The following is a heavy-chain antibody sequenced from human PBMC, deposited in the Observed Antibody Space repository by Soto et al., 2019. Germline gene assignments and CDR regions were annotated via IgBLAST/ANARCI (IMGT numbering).Heavy chain of an antibody. CDR3: AGGEGKTARENP. CDR2: IIPIFGIA. J-gene: IGHJ6*02. Sequence: QVQLVQSGAEVKKPGSSVKVSCKASGGTLLSYTISWVRQAPGQGLEWMGGIIPIFGIANYAQKFQGRVTKTANKPTGVAYRELVSLGSEDRAVYYCAGGEGKTARENPGAQGTTATVPS. CDR1: GGTLLSYT. D-gene: IGHD3-16*01. V-gene: IGHV1-69*17.